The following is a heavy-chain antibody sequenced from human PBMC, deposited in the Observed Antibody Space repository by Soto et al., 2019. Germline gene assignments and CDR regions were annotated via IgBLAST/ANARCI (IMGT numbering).Heavy chain of an antibody. V-gene: IGHV4-34*01. J-gene: IGHJ4*02. D-gene: IGHD6-13*01. Sequence: SETLSLTCAVYGGSFSGYYWSWIRQPPGKGLEWIGSIYYTGSTNYNPSLQSRVTVSVDTSKNQFSLKLSSVTAADTAVYYCARRYSSSFDYWGQGTLVTVSS. CDR1: GGSFSGYY. CDR2: IYYTGST. CDR3: ARRYSSSFDY.